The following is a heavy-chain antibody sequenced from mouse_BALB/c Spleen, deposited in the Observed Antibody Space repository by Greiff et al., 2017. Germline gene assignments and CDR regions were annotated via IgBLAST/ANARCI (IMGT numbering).Heavy chain of an antibody. CDR1: GFNIKDTY. Sequence: EVKLMESGAELVKPGASVKLSCTASGFNIKDTYMHWVKQRPEQGLEWIGRIDPANGNTKYDPKFQGKATITADTSSNTAYLQLSSLTSEDTAVYYCARDGNGNSFADWGPGTLVTVSA. V-gene: IGHV14-3*02. CDR2: IDPANGNT. CDR3: ARDGNGNSFAD. D-gene: IGHD2-1*01. J-gene: IGHJ3*01.